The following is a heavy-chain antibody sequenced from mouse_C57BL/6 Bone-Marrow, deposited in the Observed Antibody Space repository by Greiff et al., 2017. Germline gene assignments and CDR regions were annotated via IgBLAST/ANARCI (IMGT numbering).Heavy chain of an antibody. CDR3: ARKILLLRLDFDG. CDR1: GFTFSSYA. D-gene: IGHD1-1*01. Sequence: EVQLVESGGGLVKPGGSLKLSCAASGFTFSSYAMSWVRQTPEKRLEWVATISAGGSYTYYHDNVKGRSTISRDNATNNLYLQMSHLKSKDTTMYYCARKILLLRLDFDGWGTGTTLTVSS. J-gene: IGHJ1*03. CDR2: ISAGGSYT. V-gene: IGHV5-4*01.